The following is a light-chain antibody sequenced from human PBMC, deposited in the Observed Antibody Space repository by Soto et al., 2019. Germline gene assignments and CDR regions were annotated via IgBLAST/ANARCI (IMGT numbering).Light chain of an antibody. CDR3: SSYTSSSTYV. CDR2: GVS. Sequence: QSALTQPASVSASPGQSITISCTGTSSDVGGYNYVSWYQQHPGKAPKVMIYGVSNRPSGVSNRFSGSKSGNTAFLIIFGLQAEDEADYYCSSYTSSSTYVFGTGTKVTVL. CDR1: SSDVGGYNY. V-gene: IGLV2-14*01. J-gene: IGLJ1*01.